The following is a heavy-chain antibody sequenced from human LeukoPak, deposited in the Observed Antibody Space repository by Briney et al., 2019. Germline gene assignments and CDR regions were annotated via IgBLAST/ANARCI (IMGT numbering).Heavy chain of an antibody. V-gene: IGHV4-59*01. CDR3: AREVRGSTADAFDI. D-gene: IGHD1-7*01. CDR2: IYYSGST. Sequence: RSETLSLTCTVSGGSISSYYWSWIRQPPGKGLEWIGYIYYSGSTNYNPSLKSRVTISVDTSKNQFSLKLSSVTAADTAVYYCAREVRGSTADAFDIWGQGTMVTVSS. J-gene: IGHJ3*02. CDR1: GGSISSYY.